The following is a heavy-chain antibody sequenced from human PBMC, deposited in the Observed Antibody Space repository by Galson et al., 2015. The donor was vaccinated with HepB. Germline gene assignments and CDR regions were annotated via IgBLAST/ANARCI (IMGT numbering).Heavy chain of an antibody. CDR3: ARKGLAAGGFAFDI. D-gene: IGHD6-13*01. Sequence: SLRLSCAASGFTFSSYSMNWVRQAPGKGLEWVSYISSSSSTIYYADSVKGRFTISRDNAKNSLYLQMNNLRAEDTAVYYCARKGLAAGGFAFDIWGQGTMVTVSS. CDR2: ISSSSSTI. V-gene: IGHV3-48*01. CDR1: GFTFSSYS. J-gene: IGHJ3*02.